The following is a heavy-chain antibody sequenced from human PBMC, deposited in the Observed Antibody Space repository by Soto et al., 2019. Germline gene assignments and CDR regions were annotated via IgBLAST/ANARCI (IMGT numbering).Heavy chain of an antibody. J-gene: IGHJ4*02. CDR1: GFTFDDYA. V-gene: IGHV3-9*01. D-gene: IGHD3-16*02. CDR2: ISWNSGSI. Sequence: GGSLRLSCAASGFTFDDYAMHWVRQAPGKGLEWVSGISWNSGSIGYADSVKGRFTISRDNAKNSLYLQMNSLRAEDTALYYCAKEGWILRLGELSQFDYWGQGTLVTGSS. CDR3: AKEGWILRLGELSQFDY.